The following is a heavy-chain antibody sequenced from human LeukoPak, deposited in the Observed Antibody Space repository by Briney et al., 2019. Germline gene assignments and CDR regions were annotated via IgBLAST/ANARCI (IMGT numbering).Heavy chain of an antibody. CDR3: VGFGAYAGL. J-gene: IGHJ4*02. Sequence: PGGSLRLSCAASGFSFIDYDIHWVRQGKGKGLDWVSYISGSSGTIHYADSVRGRFTISRYNVKKSLYLYMNNLRAEDTAVYYCVGFGAYAGLWGQGTVVTVSP. CDR1: GFSFIDYD. V-gene: IGHV3-48*01. CDR2: ISGSSGTI. D-gene: IGHD4-17*01.